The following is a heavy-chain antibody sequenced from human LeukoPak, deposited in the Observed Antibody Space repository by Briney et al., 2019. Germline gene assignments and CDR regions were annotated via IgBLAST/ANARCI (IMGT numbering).Heavy chain of an antibody. Sequence: SETLSLTCAFYGGSFSGYYWSWIRQPPGKGLEWIGEINHSGSTNYNSSLKSRVTMSVDTSKNQFSLKLSSVTAADTAVYYCAREIGPRQLHLWGSAFDYWGQGTLVTVSS. CDR1: GGSFSGYY. V-gene: IGHV4-34*01. J-gene: IGHJ4*02. CDR3: AREIGPRQLHLWGSAFDY. CDR2: INHSGST. D-gene: IGHD5-18*01.